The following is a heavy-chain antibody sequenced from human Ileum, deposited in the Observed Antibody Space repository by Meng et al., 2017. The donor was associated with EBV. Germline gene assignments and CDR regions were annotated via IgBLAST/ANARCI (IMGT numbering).Heavy chain of an antibody. CDR2: INHSGST. V-gene: IGHV4-34*02. CDR1: GWLFSGYY. Sequence: LQPWVGGLLTPSDTLSLACAAYGWLFSGYYWSWIRQSPGKGLEWIGEINHSGSTNYNPSLNSRVTISVDTSKNQFSLKLTSVTAADTAVYYCAREARSSGYHPGIGPWGQGTLVTVSS. J-gene: IGHJ5*02. CDR3: AREARSSGYHPGIGP. D-gene: IGHD3-22*01.